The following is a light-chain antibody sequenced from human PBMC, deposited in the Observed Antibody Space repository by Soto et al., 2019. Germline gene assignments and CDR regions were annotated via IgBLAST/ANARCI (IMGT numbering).Light chain of an antibody. Sequence: EIVLTQSPGTLSLSPGERATLSCRASQSVSSSYLAWYQQKPGQAPRLLIYGASSRATGIPDRFSGSGSGTDFTLTISRLEPEDFAVYYCQQYGSSHRTFVLGTKLDI. CDR3: QQYGSSHRT. CDR2: GAS. CDR1: QSVSSSY. V-gene: IGKV3-20*01. J-gene: IGKJ1*01.